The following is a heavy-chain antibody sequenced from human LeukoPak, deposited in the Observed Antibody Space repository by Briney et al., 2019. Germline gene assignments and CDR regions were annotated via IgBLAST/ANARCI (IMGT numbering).Heavy chain of an antibody. J-gene: IGHJ2*01. CDR2: IYHSGST. CDR1: GGSISSSNW. V-gene: IGHV4-4*02. D-gene: IGHD1-14*01. CDR3: ARRGSGASLEYYFDL. Sequence: SETLSLTCAVSGGSISSSNWWSWVRQPPGKGLEWIGEIYHSGSTNYYPSLKSRVTISVDKSKNQFSLKLSSVTAAGTAVYYCARRGSGASLEYYFDLWGRGTLVTVSS.